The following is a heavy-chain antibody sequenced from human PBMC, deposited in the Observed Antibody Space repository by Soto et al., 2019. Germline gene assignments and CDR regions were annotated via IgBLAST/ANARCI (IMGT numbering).Heavy chain of an antibody. V-gene: IGHV3-30*18. D-gene: IGHD3-10*01. CDR2: ISYDGSNK. CDR3: ANEVRSGPMDV. CDR1: GFTFSSYG. J-gene: IGHJ6*02. Sequence: QVQLVESGGGVVQPGRSLRLPCAASGFTFSSYGMHWVRQAPAKGLEWVAVISYDGSNKNYADSVKGRFTISRDNSQNTLYVQMIRPRPEGTAVYYCANEVRSGPMDVLRQGTTVTVSS.